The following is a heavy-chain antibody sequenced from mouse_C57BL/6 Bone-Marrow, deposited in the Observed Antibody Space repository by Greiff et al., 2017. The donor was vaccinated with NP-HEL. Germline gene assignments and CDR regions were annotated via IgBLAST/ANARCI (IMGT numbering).Heavy chain of an antibody. Sequence: EVKVEESGGGLVQPGGSMKLSCVASGFTFSNYWMHWVRQSPEQGLEWVAQIRSKSDNYASLYAESVKGRFTISRDESKSSVYLQMSNLRAEDTGIYYCATSGCDYWGQGTTLTVSS. J-gene: IGHJ2*01. V-gene: IGHV6-3*01. CDR3: ATSGCDY. CDR1: GFTFSNYW. CDR2: IRSKSDNYAS.